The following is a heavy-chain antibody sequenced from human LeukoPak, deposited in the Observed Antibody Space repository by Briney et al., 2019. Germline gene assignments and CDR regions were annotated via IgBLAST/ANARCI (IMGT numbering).Heavy chain of an antibody. CDR3: ARDGVFHDSDGYSFDY. D-gene: IGHD2-2*03. Sequence: KTSETLCPSCAVSNYSITSGYFWGWIRQPPGKGLEWIASIYHSGTTYYNPSLRNRVTLFVDTSKNQFSLKLTSLTAADTAVYYCARDGVFHDSDGYSFDYWGQGSLVAVSS. CDR1: NYSITSGYF. V-gene: IGHV4-38-2*02. CDR2: IYHSGTT. J-gene: IGHJ4*02.